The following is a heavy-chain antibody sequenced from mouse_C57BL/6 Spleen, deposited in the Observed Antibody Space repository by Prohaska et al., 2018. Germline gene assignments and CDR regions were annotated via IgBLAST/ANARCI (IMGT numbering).Heavy chain of an antibody. J-gene: IGHJ1*03. Sequence: QKPGAELVKPGAAVKMSCKSSGHTFTNYWITWVKQSTGQGLEWTGDIYPCSDSTNYHEKFKSKATLTVDTSSSTAYMQLSSLRSEDTAMYYCARRDGNGSNWYFDVWGTGTTVTVSS. CDR3: ARRDGNGSNWYFDV. D-gene: IGHD1-1*01. CDR1: GHTFTNYW. V-gene: IGHV1-55*01. CDR2: IYPCSDST.